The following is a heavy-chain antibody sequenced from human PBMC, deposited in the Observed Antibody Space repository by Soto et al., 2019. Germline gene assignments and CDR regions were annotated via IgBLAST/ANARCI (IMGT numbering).Heavy chain of an antibody. CDR2: IYYSGST. J-gene: IGHJ4*02. D-gene: IGHD5-18*01. Sequence: SETLSLTCTVSGGSISSSSYYWGWIRQPPGKGLEWIGSIYYSGSTYYNPSLKSRVTISVDTSKNQFSLKLSSVTAADTAVYYCARHRGYSYVYYFDYWGQGTLVTVSS. V-gene: IGHV4-39*01. CDR1: GGSISSSSYY. CDR3: ARHRGYSYVYYFDY.